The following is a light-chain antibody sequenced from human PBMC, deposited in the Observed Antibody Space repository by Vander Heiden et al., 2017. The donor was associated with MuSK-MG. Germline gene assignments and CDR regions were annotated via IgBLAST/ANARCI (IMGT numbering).Light chain of an antibody. CDR1: NIGSRS. CDR3: QVWDSTSDVP. CDR2: DDS. Sequence: SYVLTQPPSVSVAPGQAARITCGGNNIGSRSVQWYQQKPGQAPVLVVYDDSDRPSGIPERFSGSNSGNTATLTISRVEVGDEADYYCQVWDSTSDVPFGGGTKLTVL. V-gene: IGLV3-21*02. J-gene: IGLJ2*01.